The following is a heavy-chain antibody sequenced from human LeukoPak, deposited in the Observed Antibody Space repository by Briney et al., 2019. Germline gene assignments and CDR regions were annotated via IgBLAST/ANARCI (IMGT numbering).Heavy chain of an antibody. D-gene: IGHD3-22*01. J-gene: IGHJ4*02. CDR2: IYYSGTT. Sequence: SETLSLTCTVSGGSIATSLYYWGWIRQPPGKGLEWIGSIYYSGTTYYNPSLRSRVTISIDTSKNQFSLKLRSVTAADTALYYCARLDYYDTKYYFDYWGQGTLVTVSS. CDR1: GGSIATSLYY. V-gene: IGHV4-39*01. CDR3: ARLDYYDTKYYFDY.